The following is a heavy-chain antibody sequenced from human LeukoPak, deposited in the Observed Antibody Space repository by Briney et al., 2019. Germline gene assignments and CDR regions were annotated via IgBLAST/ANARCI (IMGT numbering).Heavy chain of an antibody. CDR1: GFTFDAYA. CDR2: ISWNSDSI. Sequence: GRSLRLSCAASGFTFDAYAMHWVRQAPGKGLEWVSSISWNSDSIGYADSVKGRFTISRDNAKNSLYLQMNSLRAEDTALYYCAKDKYRSDYGQIDYWGQGTTVTVSS. J-gene: IGHJ4*03. V-gene: IGHV3-9*01. CDR3: AKDKYRSDYGQIDY. D-gene: IGHD4-17*01.